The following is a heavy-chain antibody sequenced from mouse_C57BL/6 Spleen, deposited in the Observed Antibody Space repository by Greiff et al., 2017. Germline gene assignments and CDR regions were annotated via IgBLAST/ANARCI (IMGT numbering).Heavy chain of an antibody. CDR3: ARSRGLDSSGYFDY. CDR1: GYSFTDYN. Sequence: VQLKQSGPELVKPGASVKISCKASGYSFTDYNMHWVKQSNGKSLEWIGVINANYGTTSYNQKFKGKATLTVDQSSSTAYMQLNSLTSEDSAVYYCARSRGLDSSGYFDYWGQGTTRTVSS. D-gene: IGHD3-2*02. V-gene: IGHV1-39*01. CDR2: INANYGTT. J-gene: IGHJ2*01.